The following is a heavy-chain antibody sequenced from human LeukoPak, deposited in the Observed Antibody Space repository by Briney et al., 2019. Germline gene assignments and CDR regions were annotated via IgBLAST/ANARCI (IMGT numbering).Heavy chain of an antibody. D-gene: IGHD6-13*01. V-gene: IGHV1-2*02. J-gene: IGHJ4*02. CDR1: GYIFSDYY. CDR3: ARGAEAETSPLDF. Sequence: GASVKVPCKASGYIFSDYYMHWVRQAPGQGLEWLGWINPKSGAADYAQQFRGRVTMTRDTSINTDYMEMKRVTSDDTAVYYCARGAEAETSPLDFWGQGTLVIVS. CDR2: INPKSGAA.